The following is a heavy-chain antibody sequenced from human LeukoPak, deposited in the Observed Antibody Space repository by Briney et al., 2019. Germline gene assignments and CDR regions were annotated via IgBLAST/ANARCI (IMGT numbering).Heavy chain of an antibody. J-gene: IGHJ6*03. CDR2: INSDGSST. V-gene: IGHV3-74*01. Sequence: PGGSLRLSCAASGFTFSSYWMHWVRQAPGKGLVWVSRINSDGSSTSYADSVKGRFTISRDNAKNTLYLQMNRLRAEDTAVYYCERGGGIAARPGRVYYYYYMDVWGKGTTVTVSS. CDR3: ERGGGIAARPGRVYYYYYMDV. D-gene: IGHD6-6*01. CDR1: GFTFSSYW.